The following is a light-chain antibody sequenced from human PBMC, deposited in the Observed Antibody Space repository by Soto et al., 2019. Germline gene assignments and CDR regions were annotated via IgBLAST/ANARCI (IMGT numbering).Light chain of an antibody. V-gene: IGLV3-21*04. Sequence: SYELTQPPSVSVAPGKTARITCGGNNIGSKSVHWYQQKPGQAPVLVIYYDSDPPSGIPERLSGFNSANTATLTISRVEGAVEAGYYCQVWDRSSDRVLGGGTKDTVL. CDR2: YDS. J-gene: IGLJ2*01. CDR3: QVWDRSSDRV. CDR1: NIGSKS.